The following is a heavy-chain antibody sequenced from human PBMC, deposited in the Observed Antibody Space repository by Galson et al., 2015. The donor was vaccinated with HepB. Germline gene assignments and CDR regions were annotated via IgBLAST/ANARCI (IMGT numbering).Heavy chain of an antibody. V-gene: IGHV5-51*01. CDR2: IYPGDSDT. D-gene: IGHD1-1*01. J-gene: IGHJ5*02. Sequence: QSGAEVKKPGESLKISCKGPGYSFTSYWIGWVRQMPGKGLEWMGIIYPGDSDTRYSPSFQGQVTISADKSISTAYLQWSSLKASDTAMYYCARGWYNWNDADWFDPWGQGTLVTVSS. CDR3: ARGWYNWNDADWFDP. CDR1: GYSFTSYW.